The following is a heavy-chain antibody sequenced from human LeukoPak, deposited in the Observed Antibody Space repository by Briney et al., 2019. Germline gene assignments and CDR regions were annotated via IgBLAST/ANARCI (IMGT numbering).Heavy chain of an antibody. V-gene: IGHV3-74*01. D-gene: IGHD2-15*01. J-gene: IGHJ4*02. CDR2: INNDGSST. CDR1: GFTFSFYW. CDR3: ARDNEYCTGGTCRLDY. Sequence: GGSLRLSCASSGFTFSFYWMHWVRQAPGKGLVWVSRINNDGSSTSYAGSVKGRFTIPRDNAKNTLYLQMNNLRAEDTAVYYCARDNEYCTGGTCRLDYWGQGALVTVSS.